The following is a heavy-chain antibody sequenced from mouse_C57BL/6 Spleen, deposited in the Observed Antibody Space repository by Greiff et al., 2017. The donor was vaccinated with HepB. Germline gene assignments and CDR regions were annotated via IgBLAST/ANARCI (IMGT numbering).Heavy chain of an antibody. CDR3: ARYGRGYYYAMDY. D-gene: IGHD1-1*01. J-gene: IGHJ4*01. V-gene: IGHV1-26*01. CDR2: INPNNGGT. CDR1: GYTFTDYY. Sequence: EVQLQQSGPELVKPGASVKISCKASGYTFTDYYMNWVKQSHGKSLEWIGDINPNNGGTSYNQKFKGKATLTVDKSSSTAYMELRSLTSEDSAVYYCARYGRGYYYAMDYWGQGTSVTVSS.